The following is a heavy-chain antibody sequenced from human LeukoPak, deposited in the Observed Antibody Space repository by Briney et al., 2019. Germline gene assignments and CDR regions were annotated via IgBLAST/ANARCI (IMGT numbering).Heavy chain of an antibody. CDR1: GFIFSDYT. Sequence: PGGSLRLSCAASGFIFSDYTMNWVRQAPGKGLEWVSSISSSSSYIYYADSVKGRFTISRDNAKNSLYLQMNSLRAEDTAVYYCARDYCSSTSCYASLDYWGQGTLVTVSS. CDR3: ARDYCSSTSCYASLDY. D-gene: IGHD2-2*01. V-gene: IGHV3-21*01. J-gene: IGHJ4*02. CDR2: ISSSSSYI.